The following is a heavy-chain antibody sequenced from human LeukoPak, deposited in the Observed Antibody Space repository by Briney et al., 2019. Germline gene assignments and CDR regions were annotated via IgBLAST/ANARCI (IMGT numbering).Heavy chain of an antibody. D-gene: IGHD2-15*01. J-gene: IGHJ4*02. Sequence: GGSLRLSCAASGFTFNNYAMHWVRQAPGKGLEWVAVISYDGSNKYYADSVKGRFTISRDNSKNTLYLQMDSLRAEDTAVYYCAGRYCSGGRCPNYFDYWGQGTLVTVSS. CDR3: AGRYCSGGRCPNYFDY. CDR2: ISYDGSNK. CDR1: GFTFNNYA. V-gene: IGHV3-30*04.